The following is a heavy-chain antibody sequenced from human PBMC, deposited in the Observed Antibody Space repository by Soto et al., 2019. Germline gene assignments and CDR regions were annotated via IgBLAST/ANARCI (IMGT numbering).Heavy chain of an antibody. CDR3: ARGGGPYVWFNEF. CDR1: GGLFSSFA. V-gene: IGHV1-69*13. J-gene: IGHJ4*02. D-gene: IGHD3-16*01. CDR2: IIPVFGTT. Sequence: SVKVSCKDSGGLFSSFAISWVRQAPGQGLEWMGGIIPVFGTTNYAQKFQGRVTITADESTNTAYMELSSLTSDDTAMYYCARGGGPYVWFNEFWGQGTQVTAPQ.